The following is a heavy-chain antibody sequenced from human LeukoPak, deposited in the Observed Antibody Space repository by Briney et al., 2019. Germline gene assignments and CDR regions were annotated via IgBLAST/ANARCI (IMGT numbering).Heavy chain of an antibody. Sequence: ASVKVSCKASGYTFTSYYMHWVRQAPGQGLEWMGIINPSGGSTSYAQKFQGRVTMTRDTSTSTVYMELRSLRSDDTAVYYCARDGYSYGPFDYWGQGTLVTVSS. CDR2: INPSGGST. CDR3: ARDGYSYGPFDY. V-gene: IGHV1-46*01. D-gene: IGHD5-18*01. CDR1: GYTFTSYY. J-gene: IGHJ4*02.